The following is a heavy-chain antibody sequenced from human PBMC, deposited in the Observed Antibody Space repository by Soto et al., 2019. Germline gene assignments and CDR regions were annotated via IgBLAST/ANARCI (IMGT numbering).Heavy chain of an antibody. CDR1: GFTFSSYG. J-gene: IGHJ4*02. V-gene: IGHV3-30*18. Sequence: QVQMVESGGGVVQPGRSLRLSCAASGFTFSSYGMHWVRQAPGKGLEWVAVISYDGSNKYYADSVKGRFTISRDNSKHTLYLQMNSLRAEDTAVYYCAKDHRGYSSSAGEYYFYYWGQGTLVTVSS. CDR3: AKDHRGYSSSAGEYYFYY. CDR2: ISYDGSNK. D-gene: IGHD6-6*01.